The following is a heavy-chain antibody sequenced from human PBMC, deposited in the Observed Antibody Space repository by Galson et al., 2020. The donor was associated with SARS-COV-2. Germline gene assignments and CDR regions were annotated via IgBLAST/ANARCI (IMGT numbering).Heavy chain of an antibody. D-gene: IGHD6-19*01. J-gene: IGHJ4*02. Sequence: ASVKVSCKASGHTFTGYYMHWVRQAPGQGLEWLGWINPNSGGTNYAQKFQGRVTMTRDTSISTAYMELSRLRSDDTAVYYCARGGEEWLVRGLYHFDYWGQGTLVTVSS. V-gene: IGHV1-2*02. CDR2: INPNSGGT. CDR3: ARGGEEWLVRGLYHFDY. CDR1: GHTFTGYY.